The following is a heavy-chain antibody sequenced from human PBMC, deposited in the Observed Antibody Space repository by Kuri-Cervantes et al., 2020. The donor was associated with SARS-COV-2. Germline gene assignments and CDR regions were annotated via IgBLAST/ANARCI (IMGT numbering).Heavy chain of an antibody. J-gene: IGHJ4*02. Sequence: ESLKISCAVYGGSFSGYYWSWIRQPPGKGLEWIGEINYSGSTNYNPSLKSRVTISVDTSKNQFSLKLSSVTAADTAVCYCARHARGWYRDDYWGQGTLVTVSS. D-gene: IGHD6-19*01. CDR2: INYSGST. V-gene: IGHV4-34*01. CDR1: GGSFSGYY. CDR3: ARHARGWYRDDY.